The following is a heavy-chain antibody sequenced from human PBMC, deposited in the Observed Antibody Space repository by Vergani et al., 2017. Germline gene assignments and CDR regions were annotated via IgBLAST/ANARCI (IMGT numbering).Heavy chain of an antibody. V-gene: IGHV4-34*01. CDR3: ARVNTETNGHLYYYYYMDV. Sequence: QVQLQQWGGGLLKPSETLSLTCVVNGGSFTSYHWTWIRQSPGEGLEWVGDIDHTGQPDYNPSLKSRLTMSVDKSRNQFSLTLNSVTATDTAIYFCARVNTETNGHLYYYYYMDVWGQGTAVTVS. CDR2: IDHTGQP. J-gene: IGHJ6*03. CDR1: GGSFTSYH. D-gene: IGHD4-11*01.